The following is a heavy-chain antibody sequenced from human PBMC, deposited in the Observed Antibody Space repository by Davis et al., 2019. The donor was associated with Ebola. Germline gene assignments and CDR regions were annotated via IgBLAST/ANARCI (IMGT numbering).Heavy chain of an antibody. CDR1: GYTFIGYY. CDR3: ARWPTADLLYPFETAY. J-gene: IGHJ4*02. CDR2: INPNSGGA. D-gene: IGHD1-1*01. Sequence: AASVKVSCKASGYTFIGYYIQWVRQAPGQGLQWVGRINPNSGGADFGLQFQGRVTLTRDTSVTTAFMELHNLRSDDTAVYYCARWPTADLLYPFETAYWGQGTLITVSS. V-gene: IGHV1-2*06.